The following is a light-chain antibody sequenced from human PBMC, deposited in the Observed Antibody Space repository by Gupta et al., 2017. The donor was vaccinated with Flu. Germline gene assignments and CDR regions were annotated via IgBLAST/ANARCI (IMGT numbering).Light chain of an antibody. J-gene: IGKJ1*01. CDR3: QQYDSTPRT. V-gene: IGKV4-1*01. Sequence: DIVMTQSPDSLAVSLGERATINCKSSQSVLYSPNNKNYLAWYQQKPGQPPKLLFYWASTRESGVPDRFSGSGSGTDFTLAISSLQAEDVAVYYCQQYDSTPRTFGQGTKVEIK. CDR1: QSVLYSPNNKNY. CDR2: WAS.